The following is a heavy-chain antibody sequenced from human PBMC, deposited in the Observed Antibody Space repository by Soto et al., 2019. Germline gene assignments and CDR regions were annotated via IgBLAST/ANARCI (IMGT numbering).Heavy chain of an antibody. J-gene: IGHJ4*02. D-gene: IGHD3-10*01. CDR3: AHQIYFYGSGSYAHYFDY. CDR2: IYWDDDK. Sequence: QITLKESGPTLVKPTQTLTLTCTFSGFSLSTSGVGVGWIRQPPGKALEWLALIYWDDDKCDSPSLKSRLTITKDTSKNQVVLTMTNMDPVYTATYYCAHQIYFYGSGSYAHYFDYWGQGTLVTVSS. V-gene: IGHV2-5*02. CDR1: GFSLSTSGVG.